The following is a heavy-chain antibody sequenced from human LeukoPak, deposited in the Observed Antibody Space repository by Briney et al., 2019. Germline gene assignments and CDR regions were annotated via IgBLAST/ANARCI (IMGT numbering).Heavy chain of an antibody. CDR2: ISSCGTTI. CDR1: GFIFSDYY. D-gene: IGHD3-22*01. Sequence: PGGSLRLSCAASGFIFSDYYMSWIRQAPGKGLEWVSYISSCGTTIYYADSVKGRFTISRDNAKNSLYLQMNSLRAEDTAVYYCARIRWGSSGPFDYWGQGTLVTVSS. V-gene: IGHV3-11*01. J-gene: IGHJ4*02. CDR3: ARIRWGSSGPFDY.